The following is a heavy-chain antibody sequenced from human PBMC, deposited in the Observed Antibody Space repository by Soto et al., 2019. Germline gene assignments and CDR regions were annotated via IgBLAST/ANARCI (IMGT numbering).Heavy chain of an antibody. J-gene: IGHJ6*02. CDR1: GGTFSSYA. CDR2: IIPIFGTA. Sequence: SVKVSCKASGGTFSSYAISWVRQAPGQGLEWMGGIIPIFGTANYAQKFQGRVTITADESTSTAYMELGSLRSEDTAVYYCAVGDTMIVVVTDGMDVWGQGTKVTVYS. V-gene: IGHV1-69*13. CDR3: AVGDTMIVVVTDGMDV. D-gene: IGHD3-22*01.